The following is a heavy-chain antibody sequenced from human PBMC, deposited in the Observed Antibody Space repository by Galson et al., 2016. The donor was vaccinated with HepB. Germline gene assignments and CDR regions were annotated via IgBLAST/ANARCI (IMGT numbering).Heavy chain of an antibody. V-gene: IGHV3-7*01. CDR2: IKPDGSEK. J-gene: IGHJ4*02. D-gene: IGHD2-15*01. CDR1: RSTFSNYW. Sequence: SLRLSCADSRSTFSNYWMTWVRQAPGKGLEWVANIKPDGSEKYYVDSVKGRFTLSRDNAKNSLYLQMNSLRAEDTAVYFCARRSCSIGACYSASYPSVDSWGQGALVTVSS. CDR3: ARRSCSIGACYSASYPSVDS.